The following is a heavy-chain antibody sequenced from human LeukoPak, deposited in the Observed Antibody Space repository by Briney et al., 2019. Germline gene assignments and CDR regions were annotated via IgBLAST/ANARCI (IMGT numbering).Heavy chain of an antibody. Sequence: GGSLRLSCAASGFTFSSYAMSWVCQAPGKGLEWVSVISGSGGSTYYADSVKGRFTISRDNAKNSLYLQMNSLRAEDTAVYYCASVYCSGGSCYSAPKAQYYYYGMDVWGQGTTVTVSS. CDR3: ASVYCSGGSCYSAPKAQYYYYGMDV. CDR2: ISGSGGST. J-gene: IGHJ6*02. D-gene: IGHD2-15*01. V-gene: IGHV3-23*01. CDR1: GFTFSSYA.